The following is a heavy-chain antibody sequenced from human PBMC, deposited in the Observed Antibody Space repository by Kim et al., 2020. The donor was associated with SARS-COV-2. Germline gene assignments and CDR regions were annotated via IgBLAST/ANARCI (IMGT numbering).Heavy chain of an antibody. J-gene: IGHJ3*02. D-gene: IGHD6-13*01. V-gene: IGHV3-74*01. Sequence: YADCVKGRFTSSRTNAKNTLYLRMNQLRAEDTAVYYCARAVAGLSRAFDIWGQGTMVTVSS. CDR3: ARAVAGLSRAFDI.